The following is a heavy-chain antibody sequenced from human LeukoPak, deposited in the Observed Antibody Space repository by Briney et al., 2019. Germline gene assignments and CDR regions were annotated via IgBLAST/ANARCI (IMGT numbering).Heavy chain of an antibody. Sequence: GGSLRLSCAASGFTFSSYAMSWVRQAPGKGLEWVSAISSSGGSTYYADSVKGRFTISRDNSKNMMYLQMNSLRAEDTAVYHCARGNRPPDYWGQGTLVSVSS. CDR2: ISSSGGST. D-gene: IGHD1-14*01. V-gene: IGHV3-23*01. CDR1: GFTFSSYA. CDR3: ARGNRPPDY. J-gene: IGHJ4*02.